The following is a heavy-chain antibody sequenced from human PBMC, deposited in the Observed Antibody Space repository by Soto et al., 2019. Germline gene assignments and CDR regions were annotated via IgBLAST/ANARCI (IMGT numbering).Heavy chain of an antibody. V-gene: IGHV3-30*18. CDR1: GFTFSSYG. D-gene: IGHD6-13*01. J-gene: IGHJ4*02. CDR3: AKDHTQQLALFDY. CDR2: ISYDGSNK. Sequence: PGGSLRLSCAASGFTFSSYGMHWVRQAPGKGLEWVAVISYDGSNKYYADSVKGRFTISRDNSKNTLYLQMNSLRAEDTAVYYCAKDHTQQLALFDYWGQGTLVTVSS.